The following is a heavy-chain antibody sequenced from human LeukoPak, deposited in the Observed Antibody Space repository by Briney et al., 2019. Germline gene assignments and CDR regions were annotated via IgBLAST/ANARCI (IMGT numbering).Heavy chain of an antibody. D-gene: IGHD6-25*01. CDR2: IHSDTNTI. CDR1: GFTFSSYG. V-gene: IGHV3-48*01. J-gene: IGHJ4*02. CDR3: ARVPYSSAWDS. Sequence: PGGYLRLSGAASGFTFSSYGMTWVRQAPGKGLDWVSYIHSDTNTIYYADSVKGRFTISRDNAKNSLYLQMNSLRVDDTAVYYCARVPYSSAWDSWGQGTLVTVSS.